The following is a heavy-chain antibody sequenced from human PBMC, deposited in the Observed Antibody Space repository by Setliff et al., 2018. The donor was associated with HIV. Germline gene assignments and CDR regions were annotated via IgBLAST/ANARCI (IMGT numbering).Heavy chain of an antibody. J-gene: IGHJ4*02. V-gene: IGHV1-46*01. Sequence: ASVKVSCKASGYTFTTYHMHWLRQAPRQGLEWMGIINPKNRSTTYAQRFQDRVTMTSDTSTNTFYMELSSLKSEDTAVYYCTRNLYYYASGIHFGVYWGQGTPVTVSS. CDR3: TRNLYYYASGIHFGVY. CDR1: GYTFTTYH. CDR2: INPKNRST. D-gene: IGHD3-10*01.